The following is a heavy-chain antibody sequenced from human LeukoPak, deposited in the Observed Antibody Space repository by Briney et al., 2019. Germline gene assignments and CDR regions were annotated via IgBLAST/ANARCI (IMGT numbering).Heavy chain of an antibody. D-gene: IGHD5-12*01. CDR2: IYYSGST. CDR3: ARAHVDIVKWFDP. J-gene: IGHJ5*02. V-gene: IGHV4-59*11. Sequence: PSETLSLTCTVSGGSISSHYWSWIRQPPGKGLEWIGYIYYSGSTNYNPSLKSRVTISVDTSKNQFSLKLSSVTAADTAVYHCARAHVDIVKWFDPWGQGTLVTVSS. CDR1: GGSISSHY.